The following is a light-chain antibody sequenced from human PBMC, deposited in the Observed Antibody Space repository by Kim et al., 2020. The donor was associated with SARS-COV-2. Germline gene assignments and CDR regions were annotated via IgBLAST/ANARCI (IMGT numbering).Light chain of an antibody. CDR1: RVGGKN. V-gene: IGLV3-21*04. CDR3: HVWDTSSDHGV. Sequence: APGRTATITCGGNRVGGKNVQWYQQKPGQTPVVIIYNDNDRPSGIPERFSGSNSGDTATLTISRVEAGDEADYYCHVWDTSSDHGVFGGGTQLTVL. CDR2: NDN. J-gene: IGLJ2*01.